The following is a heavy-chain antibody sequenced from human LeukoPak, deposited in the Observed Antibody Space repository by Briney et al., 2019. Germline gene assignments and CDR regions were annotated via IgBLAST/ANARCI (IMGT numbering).Heavy chain of an antibody. D-gene: IGHD6-19*01. V-gene: IGHV4-61*02. CDR3: ASEGLSVAGNFLY. J-gene: IGHJ4*02. CDR1: GGSIGSGAYY. CDR2: IYASGST. Sequence: SETLSFNCTVSGGSIGSGAYYWSWIRQPAGKGPEWIGRIYASGSTNYNPSLKSRVTISVDTSENQFSLNLRSVTAADTAVYYCASEGLSVAGNFLYWGQGALVTVSS.